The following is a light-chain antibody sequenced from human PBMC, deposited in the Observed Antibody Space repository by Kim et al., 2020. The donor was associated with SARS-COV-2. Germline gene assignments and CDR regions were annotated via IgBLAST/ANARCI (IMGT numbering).Light chain of an antibody. CDR3: NSRDSNDNVV. Sequence: VALRQTVRIQGQGDNLRSYYATWYQQKPGQAPIFVIYGKNNRPSGIPDRFSGSSSGNTASLTITGTQAGDEADYYCNSRDSNDNVVFGGGTQLTVL. J-gene: IGLJ2*01. CDR2: GKN. V-gene: IGLV3-19*01. CDR1: NLRSYY.